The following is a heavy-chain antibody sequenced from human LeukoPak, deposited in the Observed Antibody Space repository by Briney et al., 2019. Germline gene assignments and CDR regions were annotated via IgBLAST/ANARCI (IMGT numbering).Heavy chain of an antibody. Sequence: GASVKVSCKVSGYTLTELSMHWVGQARGKGLEWMGGFDPEDGETIYAQKFQGRVTMTEDTSTDTAYMELSSLRSEDTAVYYCATALLWFGELFWFDPWGQGTLVTVSS. CDR1: GYTLTELS. J-gene: IGHJ5*02. D-gene: IGHD3-10*01. CDR2: FDPEDGET. CDR3: ATALLWFGELFWFDP. V-gene: IGHV1-24*01.